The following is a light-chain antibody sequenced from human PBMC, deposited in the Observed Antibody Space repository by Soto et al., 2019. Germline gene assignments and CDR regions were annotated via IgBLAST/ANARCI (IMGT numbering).Light chain of an antibody. CDR3: QQYYSFPS. Sequence: AIRLTQSPSSLSASTGDRVTISCRASQGISKNVAWYQQKPGKAPKLLIYAASALQSGIPSRFSGSGSGTDFVLTISSLQSEDFATYYCQQYYSFPSFGPGTKLDVK. CDR2: AAS. CDR1: QGISKN. V-gene: IGKV1-8*01. J-gene: IGKJ3*01.